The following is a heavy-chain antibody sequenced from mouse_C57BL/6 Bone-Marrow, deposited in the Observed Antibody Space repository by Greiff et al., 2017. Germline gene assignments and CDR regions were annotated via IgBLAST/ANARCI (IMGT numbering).Heavy chain of an antibody. V-gene: IGHV1-78*01. J-gene: IGHJ1*03. Sequence: QVQLQQSDAELVKPGASVKISCKVSGYTFTDHTIHWMKQRPEQGLEWIGYIYPRDGSTKYNEKFKGKATLTADKSSSTAYMQLNSLTSEDSAVYFGARPYYYGSSTWYFDVWGTGTTVTVSS. CDR1: GYTFTDHT. D-gene: IGHD1-1*01. CDR3: ARPYYYGSSTWYFDV. CDR2: IYPRDGST.